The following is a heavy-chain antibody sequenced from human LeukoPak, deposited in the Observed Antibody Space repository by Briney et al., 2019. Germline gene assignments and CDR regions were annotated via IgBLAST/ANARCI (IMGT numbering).Heavy chain of an antibody. D-gene: IGHD3-10*01. CDR3: AREPSGSGGYDY. CDR2: ISPNSGGT. V-gene: IGHV1-2*02. CDR1: GFTFSGYY. J-gene: IGHJ4*02. Sequence: ASVKVSFKASGFTFSGYYMHWVRQAPGQGLERMAWISPNSGGTNYVQKFQGRVTVTRDTSISTDYMEISGLTSDDTALYYCAREPSGSGGYDYWGQGTLVTVSS.